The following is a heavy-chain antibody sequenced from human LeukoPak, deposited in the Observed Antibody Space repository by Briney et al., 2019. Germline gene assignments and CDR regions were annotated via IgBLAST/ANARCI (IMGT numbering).Heavy chain of an antibody. V-gene: IGHV4-59*01. J-gene: IGHJ6*03. CDR1: GGSISSYY. Sequence: SETLSLTCTASGGSISSYYWSWIRQPPGKGLEWIGYIYYSGSTNYNPSLKSRVTISVDTSKNQFSLKLSSVTAADTAVYYCASSVVVVAATHPYYYYYMDVWGKGTTVTVSS. CDR3: ASSVVVVAATHPYYYYYMDV. CDR2: IYYSGST. D-gene: IGHD2-15*01.